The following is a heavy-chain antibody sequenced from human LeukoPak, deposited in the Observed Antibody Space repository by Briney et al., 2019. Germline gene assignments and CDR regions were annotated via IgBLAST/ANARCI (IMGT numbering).Heavy chain of an antibody. CDR3: ARDYCSTTTCLDY. Sequence: GRSLRLSCAASGFTFSNYGMQWVRQAPGKGLEWLAVIWYDGSQKYYADSVKGRFTISREDSKNTLYLQMNSLRVEDTAMYYCARDYCSTTTCLDYWGQGTLVTVSP. V-gene: IGHV3-33*01. D-gene: IGHD2-2*01. CDR1: GFTFSNYG. J-gene: IGHJ4*02. CDR2: IWYDGSQK.